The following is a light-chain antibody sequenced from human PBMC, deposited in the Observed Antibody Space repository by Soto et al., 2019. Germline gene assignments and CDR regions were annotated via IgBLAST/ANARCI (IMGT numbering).Light chain of an antibody. CDR1: QSIGSY. CDR3: HQRGNLPLP. CDR2: DAS. J-gene: IGKJ4*01. Sequence: EIVLTQSPATLSLSPGERATLSCRASQSIGSYLAWYQQKPGQAPRLLIYDASNRATGIPARFSGSGSETDFTLTISSLEPEDFAVYYCHQRGNLPLPFGGGTKVEIK. V-gene: IGKV3-11*01.